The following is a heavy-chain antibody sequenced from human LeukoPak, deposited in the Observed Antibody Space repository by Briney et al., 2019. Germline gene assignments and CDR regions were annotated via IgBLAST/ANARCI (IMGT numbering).Heavy chain of an antibody. V-gene: IGHV3-30-3*01. CDR2: IAYDGGTR. J-gene: IGHJ3*02. Sequence: GRSLRLSCAASEFTFSAYALHWVRQAPGKGLEWVAFIAYDGGTRYYADSVKGRFTISRDNSKSILNLQMNSLRVEDTAVYYCAREEDGFAIWGQGTMVTVSS. CDR1: EFTFSAYA. CDR3: AREEDGFAI.